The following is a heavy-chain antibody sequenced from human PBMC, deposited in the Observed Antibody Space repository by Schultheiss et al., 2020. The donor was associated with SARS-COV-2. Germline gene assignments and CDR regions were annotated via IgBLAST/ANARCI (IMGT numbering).Heavy chain of an antibody. CDR1: GGSFSGYY. V-gene: IGHV4-59*01. CDR2: IYFTGIT. J-gene: IGHJ4*02. Sequence: SETLSLTCAVYGGSFSGYYWSWIRQPPGKGLDPIGNIYFTGITKYNPSLKSRVTISIDTSKNQFSLKLGSVTAADSAVYYCARGNGWYFYWGQGTQVTVSS. D-gene: IGHD6-19*01. CDR3: ARGNGWYFY.